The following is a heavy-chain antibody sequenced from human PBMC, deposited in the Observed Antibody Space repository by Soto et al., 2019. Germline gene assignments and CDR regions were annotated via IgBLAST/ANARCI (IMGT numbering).Heavy chain of an antibody. CDR2: ISYDGSNK. CDR3: ASEGVGATRNFDY. J-gene: IGHJ4*02. Sequence: QVQLVESGGGVVQPGRSLRLSCAASGFTFRRYAMHWVRQAPGKGLEWVAVISYDGSNKYYADSVKGRFTIYRDNSKNTLYLQMNSLRAEDTAVYYCASEGVGATRNFDYWGQGTLVTVSS. CDR1: GFTFRRYA. D-gene: IGHD1-26*01. V-gene: IGHV3-30-3*01.